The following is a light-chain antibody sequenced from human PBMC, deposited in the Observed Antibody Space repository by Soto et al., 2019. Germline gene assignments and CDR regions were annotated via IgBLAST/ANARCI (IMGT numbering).Light chain of an antibody. CDR2: DAS. J-gene: IGKJ2*01. CDR1: QSVSSY. Sequence: EIVLTQSPATLSLSPGERATLSCRASQSVSSYLAWYQQKPGQAPRLLIYDASNRATAIPARFSGSGSGTDFTLTISSLEPEDFAVYYCQQRSNWAYTFGQGTKLEIK. V-gene: IGKV3-11*01. CDR3: QQRSNWAYT.